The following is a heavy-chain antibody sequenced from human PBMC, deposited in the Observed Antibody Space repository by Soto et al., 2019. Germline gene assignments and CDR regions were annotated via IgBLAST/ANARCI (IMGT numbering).Heavy chain of an antibody. J-gene: IGHJ4*02. Sequence: GGSLRLSCAASGFTFSSYGMHWVRQAPGKGLEWVAVIWYDGSNKYYADSVKGRFTISKDYSKNTVDLQMNSLRAEDTAVYYCVRDVDFYFDSWGQGTLVTVSS. CDR2: IWYDGSNK. CDR3: VRDVDFYFDS. CDR1: GFTFSSYG. V-gene: IGHV3-33*01.